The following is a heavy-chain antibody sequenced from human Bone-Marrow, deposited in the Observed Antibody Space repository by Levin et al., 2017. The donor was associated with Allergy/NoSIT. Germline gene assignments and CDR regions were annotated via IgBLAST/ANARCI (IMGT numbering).Heavy chain of an antibody. D-gene: IGHD6-13*01. V-gene: IGHV3-21*01. Sequence: GGSLRLSCATSGFPFSSYGMAWVRQAPGKGLEWVASITSTGNYIHYAESVKGRFTLSRDNANNSLSLQMNRLRGEEMAVYYCARAAGAAGRGGLDVWGQGTTVTVSS. CDR3: ARAAGAAGRGGLDV. CDR2: ITSTGNYI. J-gene: IGHJ6*02. CDR1: GFPFSSYG.